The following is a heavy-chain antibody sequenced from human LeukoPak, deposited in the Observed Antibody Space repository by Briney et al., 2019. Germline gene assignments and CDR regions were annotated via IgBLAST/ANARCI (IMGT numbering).Heavy chain of an antibody. J-gene: IGHJ4*02. Sequence: GGSLRLSCAASGFTFSSYSMNWVRQAPGKGLEWVSYISSSSTIYYADSVKGRFTISRDNAKNSLYLQMNSLRAEDTAVYYCARVGYGGNSDYWGQGTLVTVSS. CDR3: ARVGYGGNSDY. D-gene: IGHD4-23*01. CDR1: GFTFSSYS. CDR2: ISSSSTI. V-gene: IGHV3-48*04.